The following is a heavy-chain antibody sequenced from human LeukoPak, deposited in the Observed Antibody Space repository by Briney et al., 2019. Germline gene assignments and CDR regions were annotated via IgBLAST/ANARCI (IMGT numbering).Heavy chain of an antibody. J-gene: IGHJ3*02. Sequence: GGSLRLSCAASGFTFSSYAMSWVRQAPGKGLEWVSAISGSGGSTYYADSVKGRFTISRDNSKNTLYLQMNSLRAEDTAVYYCAKDLRMFIVVRGVLGIHPDAFDIWGQGTMVTVSS. D-gene: IGHD3-10*01. CDR1: GFTFSSYA. V-gene: IGHV3-23*01. CDR2: ISGSGGST. CDR3: AKDLRMFIVVRGVLGIHPDAFDI.